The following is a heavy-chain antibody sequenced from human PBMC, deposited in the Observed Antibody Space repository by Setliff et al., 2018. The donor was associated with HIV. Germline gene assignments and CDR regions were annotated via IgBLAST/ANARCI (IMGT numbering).Heavy chain of an antibody. D-gene: IGHD3-10*01. CDR3: ARAEYGSGSYYLIVYYYGMDV. V-gene: IGHV3-48*04. J-gene: IGHJ6*02. Sequence: PGGSLRLSCAASGFTFSSYSMNWVRQAPGKGLEWVSYISSSSSTIYYAGSVKGRFTISRDNAKNSLYLQMNSLRAEDTAVYYCARAEYGSGSYYLIVYYYGMDVWGQGTTVTVSS. CDR2: ISSSSSTI. CDR1: GFTFSSYS.